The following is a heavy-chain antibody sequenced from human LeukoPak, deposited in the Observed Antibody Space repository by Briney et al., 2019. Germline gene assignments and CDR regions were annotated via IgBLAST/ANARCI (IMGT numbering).Heavy chain of an antibody. Sequence: PSQTLSLTCTVSGGSISSGSYYWSWIRQPAGKGLEWIGRIYTSGSTNYNPSLKSRVTISVDTSKNQFSLKLSSVTAADTAVYYCARSPLYCSSTSCYRPHFDYWGQGTLVTVSS. CDR2: IYTSGST. J-gene: IGHJ4*02. CDR3: ARSPLYCSSTSCYRPHFDY. CDR1: GGSISSGSYY. D-gene: IGHD2-2*01. V-gene: IGHV4-61*02.